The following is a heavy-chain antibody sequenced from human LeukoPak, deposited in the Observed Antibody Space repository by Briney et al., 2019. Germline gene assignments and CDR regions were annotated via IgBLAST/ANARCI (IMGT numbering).Heavy chain of an antibody. CDR1: GGTFSSYA. CDR2: IIPILGIA. J-gene: IGHJ5*02. Sequence: ASVKVSCKASGGTFSSYAISWVRQAPGQGLEWMGRIIPILGIANYAQKFQGRVTITADKSTSTAYMELSSLRSEDTAVYYFARDKYSRSSLYNRFDPWGQGTLVTVSS. V-gene: IGHV1-69*04. D-gene: IGHD6-6*01. CDR3: ARDKYSRSSLYNRFDP.